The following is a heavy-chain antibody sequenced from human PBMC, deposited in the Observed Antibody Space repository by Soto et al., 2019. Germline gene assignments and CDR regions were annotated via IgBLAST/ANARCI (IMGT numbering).Heavy chain of an antibody. J-gene: IGHJ6*02. CDR1: GFTFSNDW. V-gene: IGHV3-74*01. CDR3: ARERTSKGGMDV. CDR2: IISGGSRV. Sequence: GGSLRLSCAAAGFTFSNDWMNWVRQGPGKGLEWVSRIISGGSRVSYADSVKGRFTIARDNAKNTLYLEMHSLTAEDTAVYYCARERTSKGGMDVWGQGTTVTVSS.